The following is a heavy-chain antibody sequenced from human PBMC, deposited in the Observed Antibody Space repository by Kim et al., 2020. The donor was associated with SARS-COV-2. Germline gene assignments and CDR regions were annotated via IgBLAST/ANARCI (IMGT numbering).Heavy chain of an antibody. D-gene: IGHD2-2*01. V-gene: IGHV4-39*01. CDR3: ARLYCSSTDCYAFDY. Sequence: PSLKSRVTMSVDKSKNQFSLKLSSVTAADTAVYYCARLYCSSTDCYAFDYWGQGTLVTVSS. J-gene: IGHJ4*02.